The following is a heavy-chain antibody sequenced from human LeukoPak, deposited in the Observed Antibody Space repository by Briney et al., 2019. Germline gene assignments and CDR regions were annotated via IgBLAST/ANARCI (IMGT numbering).Heavy chain of an antibody. Sequence: PSETLSLTCAVYGGSFSGYYWSWIRQPPGKGLEWIGEINHSGSTNYNPSLKSRVTISVDTSKNQFSLKLSSVTAADTAVYYCAREPSAATQYNWFDAWGQGTLVTVSS. CDR2: INHSGST. D-gene: IGHD2-15*01. J-gene: IGHJ5*02. CDR1: GGSFSGYY. CDR3: AREPSAATQYNWFDA. V-gene: IGHV4-34*01.